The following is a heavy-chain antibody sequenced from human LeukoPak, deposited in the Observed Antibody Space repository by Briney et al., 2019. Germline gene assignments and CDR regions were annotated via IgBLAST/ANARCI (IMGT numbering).Heavy chain of an antibody. Sequence: SETMSLTCAVYGGSFSGYYWSWIRQPPGKGLEWIGEINHSGSTNYNPSLKSRVTISVDTSKNQFSLKLSSVTAADTAVYYCARGGVGATLYYYYGMDVWGQGTTVTVSS. J-gene: IGHJ6*02. CDR2: INHSGST. D-gene: IGHD1-26*01. CDR3: ARGGVGATLYYYYGMDV. CDR1: GGSFSGYY. V-gene: IGHV4-34*01.